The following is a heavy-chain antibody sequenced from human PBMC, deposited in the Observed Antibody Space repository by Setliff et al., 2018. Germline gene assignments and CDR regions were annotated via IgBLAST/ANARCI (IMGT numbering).Heavy chain of an antibody. J-gene: IGHJ6*02. Sequence: GSLRLSCGASGFTYKNDWVSWVRQAPGKGLEWLASINPDGSEKYYVDSVKGRFTISRDNAKNSLYLQMNSLRAEDSAVYYCARDSVFYAMDFWGQGTTVTVSS. D-gene: IGHD3-10*01. CDR2: INPDGSEK. CDR3: ARDSVFYAMDF. CDR1: GFTYKNDW. V-gene: IGHV3-7*01.